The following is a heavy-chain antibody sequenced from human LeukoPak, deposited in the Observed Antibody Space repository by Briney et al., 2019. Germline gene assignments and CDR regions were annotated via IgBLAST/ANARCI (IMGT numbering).Heavy chain of an antibody. CDR2: IYHRGST. D-gene: IGHD3-16*01. CDR1: GGSINNYY. Sequence: PSETLSLTCTVSGGSINNYYWTWIRQPPGKGLEWIGEIYHRGSTNYNPSLKSRVTISVDKSKNQFSLKLSSVTAADTAVYYCAREVRLGDPRQDWGQGTLVTVSS. V-gene: IGHV4-59*12. J-gene: IGHJ4*02. CDR3: AREVRLGDPRQD.